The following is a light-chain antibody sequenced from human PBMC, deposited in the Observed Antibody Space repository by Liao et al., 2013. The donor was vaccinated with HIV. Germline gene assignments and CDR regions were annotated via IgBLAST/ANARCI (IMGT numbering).Light chain of an antibody. Sequence: SYELTQPLSVSVTLGQTARITCGGTNIASRNVHWYQQKPGQSPVLVIYQDSKRPSGIPERFSGSNSGNTATLTISGTQAVDEADYFCQAWDSNSLYVFGTGTKVTVL. CDR3: QAWDSNSLYV. J-gene: IGLJ1*01. V-gene: IGLV3-9*01. CDR1: NIASRN. CDR2: QDS.